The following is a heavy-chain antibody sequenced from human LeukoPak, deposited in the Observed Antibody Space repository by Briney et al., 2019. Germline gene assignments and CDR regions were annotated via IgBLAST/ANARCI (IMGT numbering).Heavy chain of an antibody. Sequence: HPGGSLRLSCSASGFIFTTYTMYWVLQAPGKGLEFVSVVNGNGDTTYYTDSVKGRFTISRDNSKNTLYLQMSSLRAEDTAVYYCVGDQVDDTGYLRWGQGTRVTVSS. CDR3: VGDQVDDTGYLR. D-gene: IGHD3-9*01. J-gene: IGHJ4*02. CDR1: GFIFTTYT. CDR2: VNGNGDTT. V-gene: IGHV3-64D*06.